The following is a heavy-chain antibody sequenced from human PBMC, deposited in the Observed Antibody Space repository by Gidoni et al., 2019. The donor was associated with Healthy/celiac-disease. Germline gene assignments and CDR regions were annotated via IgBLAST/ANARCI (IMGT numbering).Heavy chain of an antibody. Sequence: EVQLLESGGGLVQPGGSLRLSCAASGFTFSTYAMSWVRQAPGKGLEWGSAISGSGGSTYYADSVKGRFNISRDNSKKTLYLQMNSMRAEDTAVNYGAKDMRAQYDFWSGLPNYYFDYWGQGTLVTVSS. J-gene: IGHJ4*02. D-gene: IGHD3-3*01. CDR1: GFTFSTYA. CDR3: AKDMRAQYDFWSGLPNYYFDY. V-gene: IGHV3-23*01. CDR2: ISGSGGST.